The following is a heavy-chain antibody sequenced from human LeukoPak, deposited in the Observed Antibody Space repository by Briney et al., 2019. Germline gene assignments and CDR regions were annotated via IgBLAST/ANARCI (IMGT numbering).Heavy chain of an antibody. CDR3: ARDEFYGSASAGDDGFDM. CDR2: ISVYNGNT. CDR1: GYNFIGYG. V-gene: IGHV1-18*01. Sequence: ASVKVSCKASGYNFIGYGITWVRQAPGQGLEWMGRISVYNGNTKYAKKFQGRVTMTRDTSTNTAYMELRSLRYDDTGVYYCARDEFYGSASAGDDGFDMWGQGTMVTVS. J-gene: IGHJ3*02. D-gene: IGHD3-10*01.